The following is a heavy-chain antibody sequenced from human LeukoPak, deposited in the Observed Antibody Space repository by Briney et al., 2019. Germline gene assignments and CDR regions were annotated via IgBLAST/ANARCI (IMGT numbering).Heavy chain of an antibody. J-gene: IGHJ3*02. D-gene: IGHD3-10*01. V-gene: IGHV4-4*07. Sequence: SETLSLTCTVSGGSISSYYWSWIRQPAGKGLEWIGRIYTSGSTNYNPSLKSRVTMSVDTSKNQFSLKLSSVTAADTAVYYCARAGLPPGDDAFDIWGQGTMVTVSS. CDR1: GGSISSYY. CDR2: IYTSGST. CDR3: ARAGLPPGDDAFDI.